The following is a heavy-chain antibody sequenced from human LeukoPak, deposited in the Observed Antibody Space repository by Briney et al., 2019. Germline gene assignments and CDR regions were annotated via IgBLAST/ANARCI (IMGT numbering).Heavy chain of an antibody. J-gene: IGHJ3*02. Sequence: SETLSLTCTVSGGSISGYYWSWIRQPPGKGLEWIGYFYYSGSTIYNPSLKSRITISVDTSKNQFSLKLTSVTAADTAVYHCAGHGGIIAAAGTRAFDIWGQGTMVTVSS. CDR3: AGHGGIIAAAGTRAFDI. D-gene: IGHD6-13*01. CDR1: GGSISGYY. CDR2: FYYSGST. V-gene: IGHV4-59*08.